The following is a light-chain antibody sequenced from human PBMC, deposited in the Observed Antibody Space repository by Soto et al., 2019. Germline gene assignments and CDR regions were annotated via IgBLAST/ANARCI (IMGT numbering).Light chain of an antibody. V-gene: IGKV1-17*01. CDR1: QGITND. CDR3: LQHNSYPYT. Sequence: DIQMTQSPSSLSASVGDRVTITCRASQGITNDIGWYQQKPGKAPKRLIYAASSLQSAVPSRFSGSVSGTDYTLTISSLQPEDFAPYYCLQHNSYPYTFRQGTKPEIK. J-gene: IGKJ2*01. CDR2: AAS.